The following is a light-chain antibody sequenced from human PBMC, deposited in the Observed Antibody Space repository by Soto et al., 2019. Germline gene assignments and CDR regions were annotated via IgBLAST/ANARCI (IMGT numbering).Light chain of an antibody. CDR1: QSVFFSSNKKNY. CDR2: WAS. CDR3: QQYFSSWT. V-gene: IGKV4-1*01. J-gene: IGKJ1*01. Sequence: IVMTQSPESLALSLGERATINCRSSQSVFFSSNKKNYLAWYQQKSGQPPKLLIYWASTRKSGVPDRFGGSGSGTDFTLTISRLQPEDVAVYYCQQYFSSWTFGQGTKVEI.